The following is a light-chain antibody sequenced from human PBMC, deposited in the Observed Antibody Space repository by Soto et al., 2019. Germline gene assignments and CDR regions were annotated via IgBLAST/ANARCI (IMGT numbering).Light chain of an antibody. V-gene: IGLV2-11*01. CDR3: CSYAGTYIPL. CDR2: DVS. J-gene: IGLJ2*01. CDR1: SSDVGAYNF. Sequence: QSALTQPRSVSGSPGQSVTISCTGTSSDVGAYNFVSWYQHNPGQAPKLMIFDVSARPSGVPDRFSGSKSANTASLTISGLQTEYEADYYCCSYAGTYIPLFGGGTKLTVL.